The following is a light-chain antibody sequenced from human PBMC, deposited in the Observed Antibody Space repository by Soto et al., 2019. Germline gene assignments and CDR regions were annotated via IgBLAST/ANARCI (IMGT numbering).Light chain of an antibody. J-gene: IGKJ1*01. V-gene: IGKV1-5*01. CDR2: DAS. CDR1: QSISSW. CDR3: QQYNSYWT. Sequence: DIQMTQSHSTLSASVGVFVTMSYRASQSISSWLAWYQQKPGKAPKLLIYDASSLESGVPSRFSGSGSGTEFTLTISSLQPDDFATYYCQQYNSYWTFGQGTKVDIK.